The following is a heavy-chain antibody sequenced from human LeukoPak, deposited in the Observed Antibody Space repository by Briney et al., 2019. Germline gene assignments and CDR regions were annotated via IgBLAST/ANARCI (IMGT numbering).Heavy chain of an antibody. Sequence: ASVKVSCKASGYTFTGYYMHWVRQAPGQGLEWMGRINPNSGGTNYAQKFQGRVTMTRDTSISTAYMELSRLRSDDTAVYYCARAHQYSSSFYPRLNFDYWGQGTLVTVSS. V-gene: IGHV1-2*06. CDR1: GYTFTGYY. J-gene: IGHJ4*02. D-gene: IGHD6-6*01. CDR2: INPNSGGT. CDR3: ARAHQYSSSFYPRLNFDY.